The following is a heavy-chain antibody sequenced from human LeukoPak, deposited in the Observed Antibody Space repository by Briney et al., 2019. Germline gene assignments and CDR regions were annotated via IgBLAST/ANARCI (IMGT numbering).Heavy chain of an antibody. CDR2: ISNSGGNT. J-gene: IGHJ5*02. CDR3: ARDPRNKGFDP. CDR1: GFTFSSHA. Sequence: PGGSLRLSCAASGFTFSSHAMNWVRQAPGKGLEWVSGISNSGGNTYYADSVKGRFTISRDNAKNTLYLEMNSLRVEDTAVYYCARDPRNKGFDPWGQGTLVTASS. D-gene: IGHD1/OR15-1a*01. V-gene: IGHV3-23*01.